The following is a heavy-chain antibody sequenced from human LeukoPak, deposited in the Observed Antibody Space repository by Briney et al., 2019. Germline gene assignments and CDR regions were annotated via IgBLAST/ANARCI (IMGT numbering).Heavy chain of an antibody. Sequence: GGSLRLSCAASGFTVSSNYMSWVRQAPGKGLEWVSVIYSGGSTYYADSVKGRFTISRDNSKNTLYLQMNSLRAEDTAVYYCARDPDCGGDCYSNAFDIRGQGTMVTVSS. CDR1: GFTVSSNY. V-gene: IGHV3-66*02. CDR2: IYSGGST. D-gene: IGHD2-21*02. J-gene: IGHJ3*02. CDR3: ARDPDCGGDCYSNAFDI.